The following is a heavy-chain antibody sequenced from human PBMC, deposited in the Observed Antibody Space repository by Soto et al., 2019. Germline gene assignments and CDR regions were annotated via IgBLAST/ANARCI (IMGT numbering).Heavy chain of an antibody. V-gene: IGHV1-24*01. J-gene: IGHJ4*02. CDR2: FDPEDGET. D-gene: IGHD3-10*01. Sequence: ASVKVSCKVSGYTLTELSMHWVRQAPGKGLEWMGGFDPEDGETIYAQKFQGRVTMTEDTSTDTAYMELSSLRSEDTAVYYCATGGTMVRGVIIVGLVYWGQGTLVTVSS. CDR3: ATGGTMVRGVIIVGLVY. CDR1: GYTLTELS.